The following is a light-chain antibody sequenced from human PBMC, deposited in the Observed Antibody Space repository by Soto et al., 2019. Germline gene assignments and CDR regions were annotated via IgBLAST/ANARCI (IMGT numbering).Light chain of an antibody. CDR1: QSVSSY. Sequence: EIVLTQSPATLSLSPGERATLSCRASQSVSSYLAWYQQKPGQAPRLLIYDASNRATGIPARFSGSGSGTDVPLTSSSLEAEDFSVYYCQQRSNWPWTFGQGTKVEIK. V-gene: IGKV3-11*01. CDR3: QQRSNWPWT. J-gene: IGKJ1*01. CDR2: DAS.